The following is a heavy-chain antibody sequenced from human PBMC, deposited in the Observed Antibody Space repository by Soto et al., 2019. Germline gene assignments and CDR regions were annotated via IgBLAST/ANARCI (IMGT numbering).Heavy chain of an antibody. Sequence: GGSLRLSCAASGFTFSSYSMNWVRQAPGKGLEWVSSISSSSSYIYYADSVKGRFTISRDNAKNSLYLQMNSLRAEDTAVYYCARDKRDPPTAFDIWGQGTMATVSS. CDR1: GFTFSSYS. V-gene: IGHV3-21*01. J-gene: IGHJ3*02. CDR2: ISSSSSYI. CDR3: ARDKRDPPTAFDI.